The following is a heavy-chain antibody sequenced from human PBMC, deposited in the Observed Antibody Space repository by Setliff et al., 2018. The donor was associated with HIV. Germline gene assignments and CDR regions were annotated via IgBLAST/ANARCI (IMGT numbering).Heavy chain of an antibody. CDR1: GGSISTRSPYY. Sequence: SETLSLTCSVSGGSISTRSPYYWGWIRQPPGKGLEWIGSISYSGTTYYNPSLKSRVTISVDTPNNQFFLKRTSVTAADTAAYYCARGDHRIIAAAGSGWFDPWGQGTLVTVSS. V-gene: IGHV4-39*01. CDR3: ARGDHRIIAAAGSGWFDP. J-gene: IGHJ5*02. CDR2: ISYSGTT. D-gene: IGHD6-13*01.